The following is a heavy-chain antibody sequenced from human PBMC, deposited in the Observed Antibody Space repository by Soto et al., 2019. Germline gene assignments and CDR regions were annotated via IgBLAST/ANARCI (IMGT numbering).Heavy chain of an antibody. CDR3: ASGYSSSWYFDY. Sequence: SVKVSFKASGGTFRSYAISWVRQAPGQGLEWMGGIIPIFGTANYAQKFQGRVTITADKSTSTAYMELSSLRSEDTAVYYCASGYSSSWYFDYWGQGTLVTVSS. V-gene: IGHV1-69*06. J-gene: IGHJ4*02. CDR2: IIPIFGTA. D-gene: IGHD6-13*01. CDR1: GGTFRSYA.